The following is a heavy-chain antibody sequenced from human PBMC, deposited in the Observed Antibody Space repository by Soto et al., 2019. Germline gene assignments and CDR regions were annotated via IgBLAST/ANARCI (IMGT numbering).Heavy chain of an antibody. V-gene: IGHV3-23*01. CDR1: GFTFTNYW. Sequence: GGSLRLSCAAAGFTFTNYWMHWVRQAPGKGLEWVSAISGRDGYTYYADSVKGRFTISRDNSKNTLYLQMNSLTAEDTAIYYCAKVERMTPYTHLRWGQGTLVTVSS. CDR2: ISGRDGYT. D-gene: IGHD1-1*01. CDR3: AKVERMTPYTHLR. J-gene: IGHJ4*02.